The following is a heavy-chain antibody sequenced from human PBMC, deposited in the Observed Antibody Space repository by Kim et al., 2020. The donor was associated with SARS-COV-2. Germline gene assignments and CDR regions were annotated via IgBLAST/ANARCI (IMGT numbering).Heavy chain of an antibody. CDR2: IIPILGIA. V-gene: IGHV1-69*02. CDR1: GGTFSSYT. CDR3: ARPYSSSSIAFDI. Sequence: VKVSCKASGGTFSSYTISWVRQAPGQGLEWMGRIIPILGIANYAQKFQGRVTITADKSTSTAYMELSSLRSEDTAVYYCARPYSSSSIAFDIWGQGTMVTVSS. J-gene: IGHJ3*02. D-gene: IGHD6-13*01.